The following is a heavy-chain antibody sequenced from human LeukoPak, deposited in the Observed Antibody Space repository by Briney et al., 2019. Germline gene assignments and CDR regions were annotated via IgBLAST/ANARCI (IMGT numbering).Heavy chain of an antibody. J-gene: IGHJ3*02. V-gene: IGHV4-59*11. CDR1: GGSISSHY. D-gene: IGHD3-10*01. Sequence: SETLSLTCTVSGGSISSHYWSWIRQPPGKGLEWIGYIYYSGSTNYNPSLKSRVTISVDTSKNQFSLKLSSVTAADTAVYYCASGGFGELFPSHHDAFDIWGQGTMVTVSS. CDR3: ASGGFGELFPSHHDAFDI. CDR2: IYYSGST.